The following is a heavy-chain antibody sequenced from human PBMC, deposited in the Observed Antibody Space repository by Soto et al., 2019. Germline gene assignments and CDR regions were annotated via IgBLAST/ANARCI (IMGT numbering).Heavy chain of an antibody. J-gene: IGHJ4*02. CDR3: ATSYGNAWNTY. Sequence: PSETLSLTCSFSGDSVTSHYLTWIRQSPEKGLEWIGYMHYTGFSHYNPSLKSRLTISVDRSKNQFTLQLTSVTVADTAVYYFATSYGNAWNTYRGQGTQVTVSS. V-gene: IGHV4-59*02. CDR1: GDSVTSHY. CDR2: MHYTGFS. D-gene: IGHD1-1*01.